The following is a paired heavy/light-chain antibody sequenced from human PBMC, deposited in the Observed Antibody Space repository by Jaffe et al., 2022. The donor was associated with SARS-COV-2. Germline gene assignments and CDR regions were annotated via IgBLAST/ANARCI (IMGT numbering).Heavy chain of an antibody. CDR3: AKLVAATFDAIHF. Sequence: VHLLESGGDLVQPGGSLRLSCAASGFTFSSYPMTWVRQGPGKGLEWVSTVTASGGTTYYAASVEGRFSISRDNSKNTVSLQMNRLRAEDTAIYYCAKLVAATFDAIHFWGQGTVVTVSS. D-gene: IGHD2-15*01. CDR2: VTASGGTT. CDR1: GFTFSSYP. V-gene: IGHV3-23*01. J-gene: IGHJ3*01.
Light chain of an antibody. Sequence: DIQMTQSPSTLSASIGDRVTITCRASQSIKTWLAWYQQRPGRAPNLLIYMASRLESGVPSRFNGSGFGTEFTLTISSLQPDDFATYYCQQYNGYSRTFGQGTKVEIK. V-gene: IGKV1-5*03. J-gene: IGKJ1*01. CDR2: MAS. CDR1: QSIKTW. CDR3: QQYNGYSRT.